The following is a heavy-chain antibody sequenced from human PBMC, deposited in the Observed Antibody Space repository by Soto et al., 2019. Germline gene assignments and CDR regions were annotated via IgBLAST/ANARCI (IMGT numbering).Heavy chain of an antibody. CDR1: GFTFSGYW. CDR3: ARCRISDYYYFMDV. D-gene: IGHD3-16*02. CDR2: IKQDGRDT. J-gene: IGHJ6*03. V-gene: IGHV3-7*01. Sequence: GGSLRLSCAASGFTFSGYWMTWVRQAPGKGLEWVANIKQDGRDTFYVDSLKGRFTISRDNAKNSLYLQMNSLRAEDTAVYYCARCRISDYYYFMDVWGKGTTVTVS.